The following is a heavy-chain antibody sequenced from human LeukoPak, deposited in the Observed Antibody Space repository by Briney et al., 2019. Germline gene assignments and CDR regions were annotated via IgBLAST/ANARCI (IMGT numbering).Heavy chain of an antibody. D-gene: IGHD6-19*01. V-gene: IGHV3-53*01. Sequence: GGSLRLSCAASGFTFSTYSMNWVRQAPGKGLEWVSVIYSGGSTYYADSVKGRFTISRDNFKNTLYLQMNSLRAEDTAVYYCARDRSSGWYYFDYWGQGTLVTVSS. CDR3: ARDRSSGWYYFDY. CDR1: GFTFSTYS. J-gene: IGHJ4*02. CDR2: IYSGGST.